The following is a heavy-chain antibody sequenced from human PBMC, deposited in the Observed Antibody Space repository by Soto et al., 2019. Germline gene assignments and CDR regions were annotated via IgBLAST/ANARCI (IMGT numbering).Heavy chain of an antibody. V-gene: IGHV3-48*02. Sequence: EVLLVESGGGLVQSGGSLRLSCAASGFIFNSYSMNWVRHTPGKGLEWVSYISASGETKHYADSVMGRFTISRDNGKNSLFLQMNSLRDEDTAVYYCARDSTYYYDTSGYCVYWGQGTLVTVSS. CDR3: ARDSTYYYDTSGYCVY. CDR1: GFIFNSYS. CDR2: ISASGETK. D-gene: IGHD3-22*01. J-gene: IGHJ4*02.